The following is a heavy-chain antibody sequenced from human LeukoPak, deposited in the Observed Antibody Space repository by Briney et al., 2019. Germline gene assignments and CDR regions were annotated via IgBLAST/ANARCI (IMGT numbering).Heavy chain of an antibody. Sequence: ASVKVSCKASGYTFTGYYMHWVRQAPGQGLEWMGIINPSGGSTSYAQKFQGRVTMTRDMSTSTVYMELSSLRSEDTAVYYCARDISVWLRIDYWGQGTLVTVSS. D-gene: IGHD5-12*01. CDR1: GYTFTGYY. CDR2: INPSGGST. J-gene: IGHJ4*02. CDR3: ARDISVWLRIDY. V-gene: IGHV1-46*01.